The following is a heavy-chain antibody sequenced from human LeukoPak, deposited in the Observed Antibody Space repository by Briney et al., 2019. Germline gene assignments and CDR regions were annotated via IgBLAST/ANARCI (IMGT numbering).Heavy chain of an antibody. CDR2: ISSSSDYI. V-gene: IGHV3-21*01. D-gene: IGHD3-9*01. CDR3: ARDWYDNSDAFDI. Sequence: PGGSLRLSCAASGFTFNNYIMNWVRQAPGKGLEWVSSISSSSDYIYYADSVKGRFTISRDNAKNSLYLLMNRLRAEDTAVYYCARDWYDNSDAFDIWGQGTMVIVSS. CDR1: GFTFNNYI. J-gene: IGHJ3*02.